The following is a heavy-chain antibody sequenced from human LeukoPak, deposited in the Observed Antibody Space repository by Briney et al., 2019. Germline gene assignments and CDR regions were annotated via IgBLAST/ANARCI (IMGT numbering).Heavy chain of an antibody. J-gene: IGHJ3*02. Sequence: ASVKVSCKASGYTFTSYGISWVRQAPGQGLEWMGWISAYIGNTNYAQKLQGRVTMTTDTSTSTAYMELRSLRSDDTVVYYCARGGGSSSMPGDAFDIWGQGTMVTVSS. D-gene: IGHD1-26*01. CDR1: GYTFTSYG. CDR3: ARGGGSSSMPGDAFDI. CDR2: ISAYIGNT. V-gene: IGHV1-18*01.